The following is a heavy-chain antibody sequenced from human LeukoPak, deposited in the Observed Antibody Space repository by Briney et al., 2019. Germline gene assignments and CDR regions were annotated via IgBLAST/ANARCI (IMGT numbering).Heavy chain of an antibody. J-gene: IGHJ6*03. CDR2: LSSSGSSI. V-gene: IGHV3-11*01. CDR3: ARVADSWPGYYYYFMDV. Sequence: TGGSLRLSCAASGFTFSDYYMSWIRQAPGKGLEWVSYLSSSGSSIYYADSAKGRFTISRDNAKNSLFLQMNSLRAEDTAVYYCARVADSWPGYYYYFMDVWGKGTTVTVSS. D-gene: IGHD6-13*01. CDR1: GFTFSDYY.